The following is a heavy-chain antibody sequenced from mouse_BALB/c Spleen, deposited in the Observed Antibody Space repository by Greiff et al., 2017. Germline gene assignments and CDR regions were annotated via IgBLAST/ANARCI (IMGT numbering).Heavy chain of an antibody. CDR2: ISSGGSYT. D-gene: IGHD2-14*01. V-gene: IGHV5-6-4*01. CDR3: TRDSHYRYALDY. J-gene: IGHJ2*01. CDR1: GFTFSSYT. Sequence: EVQGVESGGGLVKPGGSLKLSCAASGFTFSSYTMSWVRQTPEKRLEWVATISSGGSYTYYPDSVKGRFTISRDNAKNTLYLQMSSLKSEDTAMYYCTRDSHYRYALDYWGQGTTLTVSS.